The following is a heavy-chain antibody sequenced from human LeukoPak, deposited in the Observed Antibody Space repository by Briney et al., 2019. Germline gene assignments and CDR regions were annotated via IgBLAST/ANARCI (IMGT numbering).Heavy chain of an antibody. CDR1: GYTFTSYD. V-gene: IGHV1-8*03. CDR3: VHDYGGPSDAFDI. J-gene: IGHJ3*02. Sequence: ASVKVSCKASGYTFTSYDINWVRQATGQGLEWMGWMNPNSGNTGYAQKFQGRVAITRNTSISTAYMELSSLRSEDTAVYYCVHDYGGPSDAFDIWGQGTMVTVSS. D-gene: IGHD4-23*01. CDR2: MNPNSGNT.